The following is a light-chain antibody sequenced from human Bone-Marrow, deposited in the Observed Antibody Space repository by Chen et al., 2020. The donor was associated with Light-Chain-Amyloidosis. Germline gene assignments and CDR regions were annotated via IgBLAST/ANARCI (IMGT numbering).Light chain of an antibody. CDR2: GSS. Sequence: EIVLTQSPGTLSLSPGEGANLSCRASQTIRSNYLTWYQQKFGQAPRLLIYGSSSRATGIPDRFTGSGSGTDFTLTSNRLEPEDFAMYYCQQYGTSPLTIGGGTKVEIK. V-gene: IGKV3-20*01. CDR1: QTIRSNY. CDR3: QQYGTSPLT. J-gene: IGKJ4*01.